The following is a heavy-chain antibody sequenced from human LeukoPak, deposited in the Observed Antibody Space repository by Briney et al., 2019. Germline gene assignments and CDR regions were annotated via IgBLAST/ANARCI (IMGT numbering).Heavy chain of an antibody. CDR3: ARGIQGESFDY. D-gene: IGHD3-16*01. V-gene: IGHV4-4*07. CDR2: VYPSGEK. J-gene: IGHJ4*02. Sequence: SETLSLTCSVPGSSIGSYYYSWIRQPAGEGLQWIGRVYPSGEKNYNPSLKSRVTMSLDTSKYQVSLKLTSVTAADTAVYFCARGIQGESFDYWGQGALVTVSS. CDR1: GSSIGSYY.